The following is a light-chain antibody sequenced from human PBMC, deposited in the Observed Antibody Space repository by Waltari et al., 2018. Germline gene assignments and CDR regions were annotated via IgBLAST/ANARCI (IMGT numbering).Light chain of an antibody. V-gene: IGKV1-39*01. Sequence: DIQMTQSPSSLSACVGDSVTVTCRASQSISSFLNWYQQKPGKAPKLLIYAASSLQSGVPSRFSGSGSGTDFTLTINTLQPEDFATYYCQQSYSTPYTFGQGTKLEIK. CDR1: QSISSF. J-gene: IGKJ2*01. CDR3: QQSYSTPYT. CDR2: AAS.